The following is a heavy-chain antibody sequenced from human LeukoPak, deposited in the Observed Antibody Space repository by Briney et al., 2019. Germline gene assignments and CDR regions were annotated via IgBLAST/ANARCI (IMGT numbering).Heavy chain of an antibody. CDR2: INHSGST. J-gene: IGHJ4*02. D-gene: IGHD3-16*01. CDR3: AREDLGAERTREY. V-gene: IGHV4-34*01. Sequence: AETLSLTCAVYGGSFSGYYWSWIRQPPGKGLEWIGEINHSGSTTYNPSLKSRVTISVNTSNNQFSLKLTSVTAADTSVYYCAREDLGAERTREYWGQGTLVTVS. CDR1: GGSFSGYY.